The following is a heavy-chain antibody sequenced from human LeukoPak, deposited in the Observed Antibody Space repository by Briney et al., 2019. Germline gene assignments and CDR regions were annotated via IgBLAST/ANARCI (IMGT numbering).Heavy chain of an antibody. CDR1: GGTFSSYA. D-gene: IGHD3-10*01. Sequence: VASVKVSCKASGGTFSSYAISWVRQAPGQGLEWMGGVIPIFGTANYAQKFQGRVTITADESTSTAYTELSSLRSEDTAVYYCARSHPYGSGSYYNDPFFDYWGQGTLVTVSS. CDR2: VIPIFGTA. V-gene: IGHV1-69*13. CDR3: ARSHPYGSGSYYNDPFFDY. J-gene: IGHJ4*02.